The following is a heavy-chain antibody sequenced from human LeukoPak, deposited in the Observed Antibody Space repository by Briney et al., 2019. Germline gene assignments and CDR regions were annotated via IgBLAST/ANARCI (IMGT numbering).Heavy chain of an antibody. D-gene: IGHD6-13*01. CDR2: IKQDGSEK. Sequence: GGSLRLSCAASGFTFSRYWMSWVRQAPGKGLEWVANIKQDGSEKYYVDSVKGRFTISRDNAKNSLYLQMNSLRAEDTAVYYCAKDRYSTSSTFTINPFDYWGQGILVTVSS. CDR1: GFTFSRYW. CDR3: AKDRYSTSSTFTINPFDY. V-gene: IGHV3-7*01. J-gene: IGHJ4*02.